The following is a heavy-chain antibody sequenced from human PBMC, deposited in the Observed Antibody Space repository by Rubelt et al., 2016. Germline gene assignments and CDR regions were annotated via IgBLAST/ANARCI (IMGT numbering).Heavy chain of an antibody. CDR2: VWYDGSNK. CDR1: GFTFSSYG. D-gene: IGHD3-22*01. Sequence: GESGGGVVQPGGSLKLSCAASGFTFSSYGMHWVRQAPGKGLEWVAVVWYDGSNKYYADSVKGRFTISRDNSKNTLYLQMNSLRAEDTAVYYCARGRVTYYYDSSGYYPNYYFDYWGQGTLVTVSS. CDR3: ARGRVTYYYDSSGYYPNYYFDY. V-gene: IGHV3-33*01. J-gene: IGHJ4*02.